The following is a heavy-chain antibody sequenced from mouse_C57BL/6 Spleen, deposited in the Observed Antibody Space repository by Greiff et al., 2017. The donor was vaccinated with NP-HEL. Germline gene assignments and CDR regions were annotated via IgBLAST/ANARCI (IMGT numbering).Heavy chain of an antibody. CDR1: GYTFTDYY. CDR3: ATITTYAMDY. J-gene: IGHJ4*01. Sequence: EVQLQQSGPELVKPGASVKISCKASGYTFTDYYMNWVKQSHGKSLEWIGDINPNNGGTSYNQKFKGKATLTVDKASSTAYMELRSLTSEDSAVYYCATITTYAMDYWGQGTSVTVSS. D-gene: IGHD1-1*01. CDR2: INPNNGGT. V-gene: IGHV1-26*01.